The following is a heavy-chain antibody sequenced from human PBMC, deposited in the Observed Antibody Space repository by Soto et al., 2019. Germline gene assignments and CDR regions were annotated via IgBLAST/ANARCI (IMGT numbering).Heavy chain of an antibody. V-gene: IGHV4-30-4*01. CDR2: IYYSGST. CDR3: AREYYDFWSGTNWFDP. D-gene: IGHD3-3*01. CDR1: GGSISSGDYY. J-gene: IGHJ5*02. Sequence: HSETLALTCTVSGGSISSGDYYWIWIRQPPGKGLEWIGYIYYSGSTYYNPSLKSRVTISVDTSKNQFSLKLSSVTAADTAVYYCAREYYDFWSGTNWFDPWGQGTLVT.